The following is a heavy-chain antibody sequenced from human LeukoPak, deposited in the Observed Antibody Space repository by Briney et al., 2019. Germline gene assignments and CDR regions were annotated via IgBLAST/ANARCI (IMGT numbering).Heavy chain of an antibody. J-gene: IGHJ4*02. Sequence: SETLSLTCAVYGGSFSGYYWSWIRQPPGKGLEWIGEINHSGSTNYNPSLKSRVTISVDRSKNQFSLKLSSVTAADTAVYYCARAAGQLVHFDYWGQGTLVTVSS. CDR1: GGSFSGYY. D-gene: IGHD6-6*01. CDR2: INHSGST. V-gene: IGHV4-34*01. CDR3: ARAAGQLVHFDY.